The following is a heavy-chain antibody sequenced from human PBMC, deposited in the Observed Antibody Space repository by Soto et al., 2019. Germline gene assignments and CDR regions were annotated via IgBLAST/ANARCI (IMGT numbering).Heavy chain of an antibody. J-gene: IGHJ6*02. D-gene: IGHD3-10*01. CDR1: GGSISSDS. V-gene: IGHV4-59*01. CDR2: INDSGST. Sequence: SETLSLTCTVSGGSISSDSWSWIRQPPGKGLEWIGYINDSGSTNYNASLKSRVTILVDTSENQFSLKLSSVTAADTAVYYCARLRTMVRGYGMDVWGQGTTVTVSS. CDR3: ARLRTMVRGYGMDV.